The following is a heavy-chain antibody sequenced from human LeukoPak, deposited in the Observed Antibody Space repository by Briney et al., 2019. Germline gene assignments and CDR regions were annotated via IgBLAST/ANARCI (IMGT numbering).Heavy chain of an antibody. V-gene: IGHV4-39*07. CDR3: AIDYYGSGRSGDY. Sequence: SETLSLTCTVSGGSISSSSYYWGWIRQPPGKGLEWIGEINHSGSTNYNPSLKSRVTISVDTSKNQFSLKLSSVTAADTAVYYCAIDYYGSGRSGDYWGQGTLVTVSS. CDR2: INHSGST. CDR1: GGSISSSSYY. J-gene: IGHJ4*02. D-gene: IGHD3-10*01.